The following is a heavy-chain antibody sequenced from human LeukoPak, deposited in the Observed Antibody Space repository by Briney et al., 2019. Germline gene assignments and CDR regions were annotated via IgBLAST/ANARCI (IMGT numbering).Heavy chain of an antibody. CDR2: INNDGSST. CDR1: GFAFNFYW. Sequence: GGSLRLSCTASGFAFNFYWMHWVRQVPGKGPVWVSRINNDGSSTNYADSVRGRFTISRDNAMQTLYPQMFSLSVEDTAVYYCARDQSGDYYFNHWGQGTRVTVSS. CDR3: ARDQSGDYYFNH. D-gene: IGHD3-10*01. J-gene: IGHJ4*02. V-gene: IGHV3-74*01.